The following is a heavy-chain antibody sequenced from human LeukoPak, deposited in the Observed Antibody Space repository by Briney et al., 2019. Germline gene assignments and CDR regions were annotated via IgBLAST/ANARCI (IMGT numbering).Heavy chain of an antibody. D-gene: IGHD2-2*01. J-gene: IGHJ4*02. CDR3: ARGGKVVPAAIVADYFDY. CDR1: GGTFSSYA. CDR2: IIHIFGTA. Sequence: SVKVSCKASGGTFSSYAISWVRQAPGQGLEWMGGIIHIFGTANYAQKFQGRVTITTDESTSTAYMELSSLRSEDTAVFYCARGGKVVPAAIVADYFDYWGQGTLVTVSS. V-gene: IGHV1-69*05.